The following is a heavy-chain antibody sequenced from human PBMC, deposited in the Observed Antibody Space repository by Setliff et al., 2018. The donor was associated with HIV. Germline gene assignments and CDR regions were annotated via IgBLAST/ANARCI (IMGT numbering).Heavy chain of an antibody. CDR2: IYYSGST. CDR3: ARHPPYCSGGSCYRGRGYYFDY. D-gene: IGHD2-15*01. J-gene: IGHJ4*02. Sequence: SETLSLTCTVSGGSISSISYYWGRIRQPPGKGLEWIGSIYYSGSTYYNPSLKSRVTISVDTSKNQFSLKLNSVTAADTAMYYCARHPPYCSGGSCYRGRGYYFDYWGQGTLVTVSS. V-gene: IGHV4-39*01. CDR1: GGSISSISYY.